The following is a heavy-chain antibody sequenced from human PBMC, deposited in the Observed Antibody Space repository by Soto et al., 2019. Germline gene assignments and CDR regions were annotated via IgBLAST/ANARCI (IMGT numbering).Heavy chain of an antibody. CDR1: GFTFSSYA. CDR2: ISYDGSNK. CDR3: LTAPVVWTY. V-gene: IGHV3-30*14. D-gene: IGHD1-1*01. Sequence: GGSLRLSCAASGFTFSSYAMHWVRQAPGKGLEWVAVISYDGSNKYYADSVKGRFTISRDNSKNTLYLQMNSLRAEDTAVYYCLTAPVVWTYWGQGTLVTVSS. J-gene: IGHJ4*02.